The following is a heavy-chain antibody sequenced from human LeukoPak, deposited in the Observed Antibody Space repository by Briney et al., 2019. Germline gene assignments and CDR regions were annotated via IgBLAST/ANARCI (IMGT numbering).Heavy chain of an antibody. CDR2: VHPNSGNT. V-gene: IGHV1-8*01. J-gene: IGHJ5*02. CDR1: GCPFTTYE. Sequence: ASVKVSCKTSGCPFTTYEINWVRQAAGQGLEWMGWVHPNSGNTAYAQKFQGRVTMTRDTSISTAYMELRGLRSDDTAVYFCASGPRNDPWGQGTLVTVSS. CDR3: ASGPRNDP. D-gene: IGHD1-14*01.